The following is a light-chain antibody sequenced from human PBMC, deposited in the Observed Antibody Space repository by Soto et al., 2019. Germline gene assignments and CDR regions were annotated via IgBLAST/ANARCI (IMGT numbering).Light chain of an antibody. Sequence: QSALTQPASVSGSPGQSITISCTGTSSDVGGYDHVSWYQQHPGKAPKLIIYDVSTRPSGVSNRFSGSKSGNTASLAVSGLQAEDEADYYCSSYTSKDTLVFGGGTQLTVL. V-gene: IGLV2-14*03. CDR1: SSDVGGYDH. CDR2: DVS. CDR3: SSYTSKDTLV. J-gene: IGLJ3*02.